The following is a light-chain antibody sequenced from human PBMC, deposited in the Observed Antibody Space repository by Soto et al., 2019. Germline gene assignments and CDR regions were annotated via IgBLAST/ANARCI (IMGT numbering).Light chain of an antibody. Sequence: QSALTQPASVSGSPGQSITFSCTGTSSDVGDYNFVSWYQQHPGKAPRLMIYDVSNRPSGVSNRFSGSKSGNTASLTISGLQAEDEADYYCSSYTGSNTLVFGGATKLPVL. CDR1: SSDVGDYNF. V-gene: IGLV2-14*01. J-gene: IGLJ2*01. CDR3: SSYTGSNTLV. CDR2: DVS.